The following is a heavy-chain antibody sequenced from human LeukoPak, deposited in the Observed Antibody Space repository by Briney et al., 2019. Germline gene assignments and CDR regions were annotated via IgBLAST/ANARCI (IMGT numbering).Heavy chain of an antibody. V-gene: IGHV1-8*01. CDR3: ATVPGDYGYYYGMDV. D-gene: IGHD4-17*01. Sequence: GASVKVSCKASGYTFTSYDINWVRQATGQGLEWMGWMNPNSGNTGYAQKFQGRVTMTRNTSISTAYMELSSLRSEDTAVYYCATVPGDYGYYYGMDVWGQGTTVTVSS. J-gene: IGHJ6*02. CDR1: GYTFTSYD. CDR2: MNPNSGNT.